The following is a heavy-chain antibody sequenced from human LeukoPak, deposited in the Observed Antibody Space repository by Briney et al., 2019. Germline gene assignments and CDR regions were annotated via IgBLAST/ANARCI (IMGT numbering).Heavy chain of an antibody. D-gene: IGHD4-23*01. Sequence: ASVKVSCKASGYTFTSYDIYWVRQATGQGLEWMGWTNPNSGNTGYAQKFQGRVTMTRNTSISTAYMELSSLRSEDTAVYYCARYLGGYYYYGMDVWGQGTTVTVSS. V-gene: IGHV1-8*01. CDR2: TNPNSGNT. CDR1: GYTFTSYD. J-gene: IGHJ6*02. CDR3: ARYLGGYYYYGMDV.